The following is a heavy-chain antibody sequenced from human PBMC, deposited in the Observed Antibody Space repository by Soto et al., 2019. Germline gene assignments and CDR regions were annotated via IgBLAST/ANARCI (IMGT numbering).Heavy chain of an antibody. CDR1: GFTVSSNY. D-gene: IGHD6-19*01. V-gene: IGHV3-53*01. Sequence: PGGSLRLSCAASGFTVSSNYMSWVRQAPGKGLERVSVIYSGGSTYYADSVKGRFTISRDNSKNTLYLQMNSLRAEDTAVYYCARDLGSRAVAGETNWFDPWGQGTLVTVSS. CDR3: ARDLGSRAVAGETNWFDP. J-gene: IGHJ5*02. CDR2: IYSGGST.